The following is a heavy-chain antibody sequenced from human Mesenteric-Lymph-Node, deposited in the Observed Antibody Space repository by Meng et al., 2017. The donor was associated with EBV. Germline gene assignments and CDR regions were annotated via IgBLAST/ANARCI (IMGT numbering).Heavy chain of an antibody. D-gene: IGHD3-10*01. CDR3: AKVEGSGRSNWFDP. Sequence: QVELQESGPGRVKPSGPLSPPCAVSGGSISSYNWWSWVRQPPGKGLEWIGEIYHSGSTNNNPSLRSRVTISIDKSKNQFSLKLSSVTAADTAVYYCAKVEGSGRSNWFDPWGQGTLVTVSS. CDR1: GGSISSYNW. J-gene: IGHJ5*02. V-gene: IGHV4-4*02. CDR2: IYHSGST.